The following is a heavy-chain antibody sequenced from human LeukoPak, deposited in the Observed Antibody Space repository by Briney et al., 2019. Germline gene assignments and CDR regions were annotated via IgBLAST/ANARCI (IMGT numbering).Heavy chain of an antibody. CDR1: GGTFNSYS. J-gene: IGHJ6*03. CDR2: ITPVFGTP. D-gene: IGHD2-15*01. Sequence: ASVKVSCKASGGTFNSYSISWVRRAPGQGLEWMGGITPVFGTPNYAQKFQGRVTITTDESTSTVYMEVSSLRSVDTAVYYCARVTLDNTPPYFSYMDVWGKGTTVTVSS. V-gene: IGHV1-69*05. CDR3: ARVTLDNTPPYFSYMDV.